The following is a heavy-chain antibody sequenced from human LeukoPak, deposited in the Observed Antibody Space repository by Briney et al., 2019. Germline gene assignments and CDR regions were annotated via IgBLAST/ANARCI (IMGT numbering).Heavy chain of an antibody. J-gene: IGHJ3*02. V-gene: IGHV3-74*03. CDR2: ISSDGSKT. Sequence: PGGSLRLSCAASGAIFSGYWVHWVRQAPGKGLVWVLCISSDGSKTTYADSVTGRFTISRDNSKNTVYVQMNSRRDEDTAVYYCVRETRNAFDIWGQGTMVTVSS. CDR1: GAIFSGYW. CDR3: VRETRNAFDI.